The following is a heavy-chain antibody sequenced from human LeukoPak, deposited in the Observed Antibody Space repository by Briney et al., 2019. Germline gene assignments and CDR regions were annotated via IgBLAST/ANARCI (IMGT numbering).Heavy chain of an antibody. CDR2: IYPGDSDT. V-gene: IGHV5-51*01. Sequence: PVESLKISCKGSGYSFTSYWIGWVRQMPGKGLEWLGIIYPGDSDTRYGPSFQGQVTISADKSISTAYLQWSSLKASDTAMYYCARHYSSHVRGVTYYWFDHWGQGTLVTVSS. CDR1: GYSFTSYW. J-gene: IGHJ5*02. CDR3: ARHYSSHVRGVTYYWFDH. D-gene: IGHD3-10*02.